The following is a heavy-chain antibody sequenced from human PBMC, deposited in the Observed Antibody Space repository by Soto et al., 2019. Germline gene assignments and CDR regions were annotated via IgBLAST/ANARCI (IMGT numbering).Heavy chain of an antibody. CDR2: IIPIFGTA. CDR1: GGTFSSYA. V-gene: IGHV1-69*13. Sequence: SVKVSCKASGGTFSSYAISWVRQAPGQGLEWMGGIIPIFGTANYAQKFQGRVTITADESTSTAYMELSSLRSEDTAVYYCARFLRHYYDSSGFDYWGQGTLVTVSS. CDR3: ARFLRHYYDSSGFDY. J-gene: IGHJ4*02. D-gene: IGHD3-22*01.